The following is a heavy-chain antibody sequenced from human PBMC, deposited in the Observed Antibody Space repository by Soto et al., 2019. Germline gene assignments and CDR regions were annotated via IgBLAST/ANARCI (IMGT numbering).Heavy chain of an antibody. D-gene: IGHD3-3*01. V-gene: IGHV3-7*03. CDR2: ISEDGRDK. Sequence: GSLRLSCAASGFTFGSYWMNWVRQTPGRGMEWVAKISEDGRDKYFADSVMGRFTISRDNAKNSVFLQMDSLTAEDTAIYYCAKDVEWSLDFWGQGALVTVSS. CDR3: AKDVEWSLDF. CDR1: GFTFGSYW. J-gene: IGHJ4*02.